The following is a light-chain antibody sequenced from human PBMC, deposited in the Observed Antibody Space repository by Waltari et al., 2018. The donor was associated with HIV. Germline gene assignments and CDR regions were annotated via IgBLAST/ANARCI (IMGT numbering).Light chain of an antibody. J-gene: IGKJ3*01. Sequence: NGWTQFRGIRSLSPGETAIVSCRASQSVSDNYLAWYQQKAGQAPRLLMYGVSTRATGIPDRFSGSGSGTDFTLTISGLEPEDFAIYYCQQYASSSFSFGPGTKVEIK. CDR3: QQYASSSFS. CDR2: GVS. V-gene: IGKV3-20*01. CDR1: QSVSDNY.